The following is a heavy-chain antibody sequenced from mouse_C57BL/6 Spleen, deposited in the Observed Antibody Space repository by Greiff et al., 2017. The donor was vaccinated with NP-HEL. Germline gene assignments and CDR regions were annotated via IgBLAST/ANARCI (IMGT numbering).Heavy chain of an antibody. D-gene: IGHD3-2*02. Sequence: QVQLQQSGAELARPGASVKMSCKASGYTFTSYTMHWVKQRPGQGLEWIGYINPSSGYTKYNQKFKDKATLTADKSSSTAYMQLSSLTSEDSAVYYCARGTAQVNFDYWGQGTTLTVSS. CDR2: INPSSGYT. J-gene: IGHJ2*01. CDR1: GYTFTSYT. CDR3: ARGTAQVNFDY. V-gene: IGHV1-4*01.